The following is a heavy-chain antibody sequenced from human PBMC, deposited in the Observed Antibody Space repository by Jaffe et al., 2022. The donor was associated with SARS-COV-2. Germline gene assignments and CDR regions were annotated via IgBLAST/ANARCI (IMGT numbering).Heavy chain of an antibody. CDR1: GFTFDDYA. Sequence: EVQLVESGGVVVQPGGSLRLSCAASGFTFDDYAMHWVRQAPGKGLEWVSLISWDGGSTYYADSVKGRFTISRDNSKNSLYLQMNSLRAEDTALYYCAKDTRNYYDSSGDWYFDLWGRGTLVTVSS. V-gene: IGHV3-43D*03. J-gene: IGHJ2*01. CDR3: AKDTRNYYDSSGDWYFDL. CDR2: ISWDGGST. D-gene: IGHD3-22*01.